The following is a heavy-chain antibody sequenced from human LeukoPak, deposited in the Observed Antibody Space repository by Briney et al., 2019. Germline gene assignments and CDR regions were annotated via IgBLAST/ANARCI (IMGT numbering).Heavy chain of an antibody. CDR3: ARGTYYYDSSVLGY. J-gene: IGHJ4*02. Sequence: GGSLRLSCAASGFSFSDYYMSWIRQAPGKGLEWVSYISGSTSYTNYADSVKGRFTVSRDNAKNSLYLQMNSLRAEDTAVYYCARGTYYYDSSVLGYWGQGTLVTVSS. CDR2: ISGSTSYT. CDR1: GFSFSDYY. V-gene: IGHV3-11*05. D-gene: IGHD3-22*01.